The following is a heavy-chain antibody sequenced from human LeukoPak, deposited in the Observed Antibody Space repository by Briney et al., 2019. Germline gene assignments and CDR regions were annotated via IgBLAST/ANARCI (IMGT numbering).Heavy chain of an antibody. Sequence: GGSLRLSCAASGFTFSSYSMNWVRQAPGKWLEWVSSISSSSSYIYYADSVKGRFTISRDNAKNSLYLQMNSLRAEDTAVYYCARGSSSWKYWGQGTLVTVSS. J-gene: IGHJ4*02. CDR3: ARGSSSWKY. D-gene: IGHD6-13*01. V-gene: IGHV3-21*01. CDR2: ISSSSSYI. CDR1: GFTFSSYS.